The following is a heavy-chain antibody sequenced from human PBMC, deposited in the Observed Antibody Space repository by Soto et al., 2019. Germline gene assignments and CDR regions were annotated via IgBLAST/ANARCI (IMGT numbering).Heavy chain of an antibody. D-gene: IGHD6-13*01. CDR1: GGSISEKY. CDR2: IFANGHT. J-gene: IGHJ5*02. CDR3: VASLAASGLNWLDP. Sequence: SETLSLTCIVSGGSISEKYWNWVRQPPGKGLEWIGLIFANGHTDYNPSLKSRVTMSVDASKNQFSLRLTSMTAADTAVYYCVASLAASGLNWLDPWGRGTMVTVYS. V-gene: IGHV4-4*07.